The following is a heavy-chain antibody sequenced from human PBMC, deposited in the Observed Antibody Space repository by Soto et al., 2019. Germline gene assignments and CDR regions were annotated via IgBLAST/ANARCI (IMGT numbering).Heavy chain of an antibody. CDR1: GVSISSSNW. V-gene: IGHV4-4*02. D-gene: IGHD2-8*02. J-gene: IGHJ4*02. CDR3: ARDKITGLFDY. CDR2: IYHSGST. Sequence: AAETLSLTCAVSGVSISSSNWLSGVRQPPGKGLEWIGEIYHSGSTNYNPSLKSRVTISVDTSKNQFSLKLTSVTAADTAVYYCARDKITGLFDYWGQGTLVTVSS.